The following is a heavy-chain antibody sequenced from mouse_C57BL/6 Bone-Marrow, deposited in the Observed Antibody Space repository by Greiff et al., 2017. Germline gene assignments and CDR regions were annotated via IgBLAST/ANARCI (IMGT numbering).Heavy chain of an antibody. CDR1: GISITTGNYR. V-gene: IGHV3-5*01. J-gene: IGHJ4*01. D-gene: IGHD2-5*01. CDR3: ARDYSKHGYYAMDY. CDR2: ISYSGTI. Sequence: EVQLVESGPGLVKPSQTVFLPCTVTGISITTGNYRWSWIRQFPGNKLEWIGYISYSGTITYNPSLTSRTTITRDTPKNQFFLEMNSLTAEDTATYYCARDYSKHGYYAMDYWGQGTSVTVSS.